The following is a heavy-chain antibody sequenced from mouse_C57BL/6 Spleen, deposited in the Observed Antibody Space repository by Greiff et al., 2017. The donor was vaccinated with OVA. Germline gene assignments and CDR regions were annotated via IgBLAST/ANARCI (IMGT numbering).Heavy chain of an antibody. CDR2: ISSGGSYT. J-gene: IGHJ2*01. Sequence: EVQLVESGGDLVKPGGSLKLSCAASGFTFSSYGMSWVRQTPDKRLEWVATISSGGSYTYYPDSVKGRFTISRDNAKNTLYLQMSSLKSEDTAMYYCASLYGSYFDYWGQGTTLTVSS. CDR3: ASLYGSYFDY. D-gene: IGHD2-2*01. V-gene: IGHV5-6*01. CDR1: GFTFSSYG.